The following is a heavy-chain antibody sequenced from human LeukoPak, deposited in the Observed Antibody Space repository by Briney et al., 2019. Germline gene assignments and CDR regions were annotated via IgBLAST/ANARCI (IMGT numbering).Heavy chain of an antibody. CDR2: IYTSGST. CDR1: GGSISSGSYY. D-gene: IGHD3-22*01. J-gene: IGHJ3*02. CDR3: ARVGSKDYYDSSGYYYGAFDI. V-gene: IGHV4-61*02. Sequence: SETLSLTCTVSGGSISSGSYYWSWIRQPAGKGLEWIGRIYTSGSTNYNPSLKSRVTISVDTSKNQFSLKLSSVTAADTAVYYCARVGSKDYYDSSGYYYGAFDIWGQGAMVTVSS.